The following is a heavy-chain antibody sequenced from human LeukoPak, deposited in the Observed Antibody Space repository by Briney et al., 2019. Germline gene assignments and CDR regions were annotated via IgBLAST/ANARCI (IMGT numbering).Heavy chain of an antibody. CDR2: IIPILGIA. CDR3: ARVERATIGYFDY. CDR1: GGTFSSYA. D-gene: IGHD5-24*01. Sequence: SVKVSCKASGGTFSSYAISWVRQAPGQGLEWMGRIIPILGIANYAQKFQGRVTITADKSTSTAYMELSSLRSEDTAVYYCARVERATIGYFDYWGQGTLVTVSS. J-gene: IGHJ4*02. V-gene: IGHV1-69*04.